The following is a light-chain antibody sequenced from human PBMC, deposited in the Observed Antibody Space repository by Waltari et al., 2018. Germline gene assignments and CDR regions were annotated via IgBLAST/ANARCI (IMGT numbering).Light chain of an antibody. CDR1: QSVSRA. Sequence: EIVLTQSPGTLSLSPGERATLSCRASQSVSRALAWYQQNPGQAPRLLNYGASNRATGIPDRFSGSVSGTDFSLIISRLEPEDFAVYYCQHYVSLPVTFGQGTKVEIK. CDR2: GAS. J-gene: IGKJ1*01. V-gene: IGKV3-20*01. CDR3: QHYVSLPVT.